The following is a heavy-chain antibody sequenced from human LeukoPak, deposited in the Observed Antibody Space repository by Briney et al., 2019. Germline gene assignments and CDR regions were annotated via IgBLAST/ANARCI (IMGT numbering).Heavy chain of an antibody. CDR3: ARDPRLTGVV. D-gene: IGHD7-27*01. V-gene: IGHV3-30-3*01. CDR2: ISYDGSNK. J-gene: IGHJ4*02. CDR1: GFTFSSYA. Sequence: GGSLRLSCAASGFTFSSYAMHWVRQAPGKGLEWVAVISYDGSNKYYADSVKGRFTISRGNAKNSLYLQMNSLRAEDTAVYYCARDPRLTGVVWGQGTLVTVSS.